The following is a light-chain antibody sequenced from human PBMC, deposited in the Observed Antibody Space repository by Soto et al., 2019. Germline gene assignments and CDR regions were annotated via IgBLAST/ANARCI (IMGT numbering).Light chain of an antibody. CDR3: QQRSNWPQT. Sequence: EIVLTQSAGTLSLSPGERATLSCRASQSVRNSYLAWYQQKPGQAPRLLIYGAYTRATGIPVRFSGSGSGTDFTLTISSLETEDFAVYYCQQRSNWPQTFGQGTKVDIK. J-gene: IGKJ1*01. CDR2: GAY. V-gene: IGKV3D-20*02. CDR1: QSVRNSY.